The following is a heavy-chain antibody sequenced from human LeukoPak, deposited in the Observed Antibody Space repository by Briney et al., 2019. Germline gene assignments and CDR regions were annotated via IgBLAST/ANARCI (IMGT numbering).Heavy chain of an antibody. CDR3: ATPLDYYDISGYHQGGD. Sequence: PGGSLRLSCAASGFIFSSYWMTWVRQAPGKGLEWVANIKEDGSKKNYVDSVKGRFTISRDNAKNSLYLQMNSLRAEDTAVYYCATPLDYYDISGYHQGGDWGQGTLVTVSS. V-gene: IGHV3-7*03. J-gene: IGHJ4*02. CDR2: IKEDGSKK. CDR1: GFIFSSYW. D-gene: IGHD3-22*01.